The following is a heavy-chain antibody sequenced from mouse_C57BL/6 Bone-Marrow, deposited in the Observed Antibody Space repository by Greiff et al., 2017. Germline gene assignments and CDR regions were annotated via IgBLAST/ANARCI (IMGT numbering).Heavy chain of an antibody. CDR3: ARWGLYFDY. D-gene: IGHD3-3*01. CDR2: IDPSDSYT. J-gene: IGHJ2*01. Sequence: QVQLQQPGAELVKPGASVKLSCKASGYTFTSYWMQWVKQRPGQGLEWIGEIDPSDSYTNYNQKFTGKATLTVDTSSSTAYMQLSSLTSEDSAVYYCARWGLYFDYWGQGTTLTVSS. V-gene: IGHV1-50*01. CDR1: GYTFTSYW.